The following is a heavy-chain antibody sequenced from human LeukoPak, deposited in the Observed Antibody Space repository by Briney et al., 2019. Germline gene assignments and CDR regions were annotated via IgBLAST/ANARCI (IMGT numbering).Heavy chain of an antibody. CDR2: INWNGGST. D-gene: IGHD2-2*01. CDR3: ARDPGVEPAAIPTYFFDY. V-gene: IGHV3-20*04. J-gene: IGHJ4*02. Sequence: AGGSLRLSCAASGFTFDDYGMSWVRQAPGKGLEWVSGINWNGGSTGYADSVKGRFTISRDNAKNSLYLQMKSLRVEDTALYYCARDPGVEPAAIPTYFFDYWGQGTLVTVSS. CDR1: GFTFDDYG.